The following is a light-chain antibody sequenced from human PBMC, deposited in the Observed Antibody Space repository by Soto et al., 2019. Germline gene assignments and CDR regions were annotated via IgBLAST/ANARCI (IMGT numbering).Light chain of an antibody. Sequence: QSALTQPASMSGSPGQSITISCTGSSSDVGTYNLVSWYQQHPGNAPKLMISEVSERPSGVSNRFSGSKSGNTASLTISGLQAEDEAEYYCCSYAGGNSWVFGGGTKLTVL. V-gene: IGLV2-23*02. CDR1: SSDVGTYNL. J-gene: IGLJ3*02. CDR2: EVS. CDR3: CSYAGGNSWV.